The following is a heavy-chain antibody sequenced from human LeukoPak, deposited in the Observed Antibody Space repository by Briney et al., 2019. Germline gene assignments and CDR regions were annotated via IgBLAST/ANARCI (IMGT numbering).Heavy chain of an antibody. D-gene: IGHD3-9*01. CDR2: ISAYNGNT. CDR3: ARGRYFDWHYYYYMDV. J-gene: IGHJ6*03. V-gene: IGHV1-18*01. Sequence: ASVKVSCKAAGYTFTSYGISWVRQAPGQGLEGMGWISAYNGNTDYTQKLQGRVTMTTDTSTSTAYMELRSLRSDDTAVYYCARGRYFDWHYYYYMDVWGKGTTVTVSS. CDR1: GYTFTSYG.